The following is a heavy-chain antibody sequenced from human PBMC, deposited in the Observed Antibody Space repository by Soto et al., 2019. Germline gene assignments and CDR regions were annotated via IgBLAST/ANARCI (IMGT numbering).Heavy chain of an antibody. CDR3: ARVTGGEYYFDY. D-gene: IGHD7-27*01. CDR1: GGTFSSYT. J-gene: IGHJ4*02. CDR2: IIPILGIA. V-gene: IGHV1-69*02. Sequence: QVQLVQSGAEVKKPGSSVKVSCKASGGTFSSYTISWVRQAPGQGLEWMGRIIPILGIANYAQKFQGRVTITADKSTSTAYMELSSLRSEDTAVYYCARVTGGEYYFDYWGQGTLVTVSS.